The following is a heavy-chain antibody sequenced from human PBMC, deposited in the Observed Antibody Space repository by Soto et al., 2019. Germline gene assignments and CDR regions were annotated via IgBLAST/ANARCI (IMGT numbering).Heavy chain of an antibody. Sequence: PGESLKISRKGSGYTFTTYWIRWVRQMPGKGLEWMGIINPSDSDNSYSPSFQGQVTISVDKSNSTAYLQWSSLKASDTAMYYCASEGTQLGSYYWGQGTLVTVSS. CDR3: ASEGTQLGSYY. D-gene: IGHD1-1*01. CDR2: INPSDSDN. J-gene: IGHJ4*02. V-gene: IGHV5-51*01. CDR1: GYTFTTYW.